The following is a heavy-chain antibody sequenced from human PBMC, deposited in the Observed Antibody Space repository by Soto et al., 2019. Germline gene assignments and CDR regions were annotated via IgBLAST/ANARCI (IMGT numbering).Heavy chain of an antibody. V-gene: IGHV1-69*13. J-gene: IGHJ6*02. CDR2: IIPVFGTP. CDR3: TREEMHYYSMDV. CDR1: GGTFRSYA. Sequence: SVKVSCKVSGGTFRSYAISWVRQAPGQGLEWMGGIIPVFGTPNYAQKFQGRVTITADESTSAVYMELSSLRSEDTALYYCTREEMHYYSMDVWGQGTTVTVSS.